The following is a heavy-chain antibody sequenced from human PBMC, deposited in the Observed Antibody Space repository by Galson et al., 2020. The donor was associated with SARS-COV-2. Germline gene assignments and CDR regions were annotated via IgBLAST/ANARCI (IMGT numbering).Heavy chain of an antibody. Sequence: ASETLSLTCTVSGGSISSTIYYWGWIRQPPGKGLDYIGNIYYSGSTYYNPSLKSRVTISLDTSKNQFSLKQSSVTAADTAVYYCARDLRYAPFVIWGQGTMVTVSS. CDR1: GGSISSTIYY. CDR2: IYYSGST. V-gene: IGHV4-39*07. CDR3: ARDLRYAPFVI. D-gene: IGHD2-8*01. J-gene: IGHJ3*02.